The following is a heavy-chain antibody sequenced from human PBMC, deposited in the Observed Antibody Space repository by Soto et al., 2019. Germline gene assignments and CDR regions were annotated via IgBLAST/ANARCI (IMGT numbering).Heavy chain of an antibody. D-gene: IGHD5-18*01. CDR3: ARHVRIQLPSEFDP. V-gene: IGHV4-39*01. J-gene: IGHJ5*02. Sequence: QLQLQESGPGLVKPSETLSLTCTVSGGSISSSSYYWGWIRQPPGKGLEWIGSIYYSGSTYYNPSLKRRVTISVDTSKNQFSLKLSSVTAADTAVYYCARHVRIQLPSEFDPWGQGTLVTVSS. CDR1: GGSISSSSYY. CDR2: IYYSGST.